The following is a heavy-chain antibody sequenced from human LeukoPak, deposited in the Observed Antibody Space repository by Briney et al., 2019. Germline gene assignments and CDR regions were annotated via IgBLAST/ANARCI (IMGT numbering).Heavy chain of an antibody. Sequence: GESLKISCKGSGYSFTSHWIGWVRQMPGKGLEWMGIIYPGDSDTKYSPSFEGQVTISADKSISTAYLEWSSLKAPDTAMYYCARRGIGITGTIYNWFDPWGQGTLVTVSS. CDR1: GYSFTSHW. V-gene: IGHV5-51*01. J-gene: IGHJ5*02. D-gene: IGHD1-14*01. CDR3: ARRGIGITGTIYNWFDP. CDR2: IYPGDSDT.